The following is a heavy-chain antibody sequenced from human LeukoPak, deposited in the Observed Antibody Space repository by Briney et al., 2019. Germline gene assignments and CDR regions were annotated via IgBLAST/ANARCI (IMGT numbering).Heavy chain of an antibody. V-gene: IGHV1-69*05. J-gene: IGHJ4*02. CDR3: ARGARQTGTRFDY. Sequence: ASVKASCKASGGTFSSYAISWVRQAPGQGLEWMGGIIPIFGTANYAQKFQGRVTITTDESTSTAYMEPSSLRSEDTAVYYCARGARQTGTRFDYWGQGTLVTVSS. CDR1: GGTFSSYA. D-gene: IGHD1-1*01. CDR2: IIPIFGTA.